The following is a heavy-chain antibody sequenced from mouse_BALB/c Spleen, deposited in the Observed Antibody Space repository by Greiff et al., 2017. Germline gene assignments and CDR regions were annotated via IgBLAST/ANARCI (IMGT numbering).Heavy chain of an antibody. CDR2: IDPANGNT. Sequence: EVQLQQSGAELVKPGASVKLSCTASGFNIKDTYMHWVKQRPEQGLEWIGRIDPANGNTKYDPKFQGKATITADTSSNTAYLQLSSLTSEDTAVYYCARGDRYDYAMDYWGQGTSVTVSS. CDR1: GFNIKDTY. V-gene: IGHV14-3*02. J-gene: IGHJ4*01. D-gene: IGHD2-14*01. CDR3: ARGDRYDYAMDY.